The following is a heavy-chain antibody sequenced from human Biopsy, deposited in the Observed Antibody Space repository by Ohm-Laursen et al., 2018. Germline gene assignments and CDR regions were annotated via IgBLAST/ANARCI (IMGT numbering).Heavy chain of an antibody. Sequence: ESSVKASCKASGYSFTSYYMHWVRQAPGQGLEWMGMINPSGSTTSYPQIFQGRVTMTRDTSKSTVYMELSSLRSADTAVYFCARNTGWYGDLYYFDYWGQGTLVTVSS. CDR2: INPSGSTT. J-gene: IGHJ4*02. V-gene: IGHV1-46*01. D-gene: IGHD6-19*01. CDR3: ARNTGWYGDLYYFDY. CDR1: GYSFTSYY.